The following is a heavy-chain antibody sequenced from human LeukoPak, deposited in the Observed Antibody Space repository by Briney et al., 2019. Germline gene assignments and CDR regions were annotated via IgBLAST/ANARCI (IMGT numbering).Heavy chain of an antibody. V-gene: IGHV3-53*01. J-gene: IGHJ4*02. D-gene: IGHD6-19*01. CDR2: IYSGGST. Sequence: QPGGTLRLSCAASGFTVSSNYMSWVRQAPGKGLEWVSIIYSGGSTFYADSVKGRFTISRDNSKNTLFLQMNTLRVDDTALYYCVRGSGWIWGQGTQVTVSS. CDR3: VRGSGWI. CDR1: GFTVSSNY.